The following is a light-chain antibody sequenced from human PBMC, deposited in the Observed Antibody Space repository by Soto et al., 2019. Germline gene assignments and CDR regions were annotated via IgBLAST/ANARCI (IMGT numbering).Light chain of an antibody. CDR1: ISDVGGYNY. CDR2: EVT. V-gene: IGLV2-8*01. J-gene: IGLJ1*01. Sequence: QSVLPQLASASGSPGQSVTISCTGTISDVGGYNYVSWYQQHPGKAPKLMIFEVTRRPSGVPDRCSGSKSGNTASLTVSGLQAEDEADYYCCSHSASYTFVFGTGTTVTVL. CDR3: CSHSASYTFV.